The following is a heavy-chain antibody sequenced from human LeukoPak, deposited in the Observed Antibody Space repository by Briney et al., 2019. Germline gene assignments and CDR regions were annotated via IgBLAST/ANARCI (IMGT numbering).Heavy chain of an antibody. V-gene: IGHV3-11*03. Sequence: PGGSLRLSCAASGFTFSNYYMTWIRQASGKGLEWVSYISDSGTYSDYADSVKGRFTISRDNAKKSLYLQMNSLRAEDTAVYYCATTVGIQEYWGQGTLVTVPS. D-gene: IGHD1-14*01. CDR3: ATTVGIQEY. CDR2: ISDSGTYS. CDR1: GFTFSNYY. J-gene: IGHJ4*02.